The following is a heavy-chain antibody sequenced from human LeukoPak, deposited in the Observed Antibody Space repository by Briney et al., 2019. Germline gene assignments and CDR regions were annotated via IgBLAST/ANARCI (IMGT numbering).Heavy chain of an antibody. CDR1: GGTFSSYA. CDR3: ARDWEMGSPGGFEY. D-gene: IGHD5-24*01. CDR2: IIPVLGIA. J-gene: IGHJ4*02. Sequence: ASVKVSCKASGGTFSSYAISWVRQAPGQGLEWMGRIIPVLGIANYAQKFQGRVTITADKSTSTAYMELSSLRSEDTAVYYCARDWEMGSPGGFEYWGQGTLVTVSS. V-gene: IGHV1-69*04.